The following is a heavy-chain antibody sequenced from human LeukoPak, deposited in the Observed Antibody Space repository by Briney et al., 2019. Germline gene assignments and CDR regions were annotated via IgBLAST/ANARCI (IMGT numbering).Heavy chain of an antibody. CDR1: GGSISSGGLY. D-gene: IGHD3-3*01. V-gene: IGHV4-31*03. CDR3: ARGEDLYYDFWSGYYRAGRYFDY. J-gene: IGHJ4*02. Sequence: SETLSLSCTVSGGSISSGGLYWSWIRQHPGKGLEWIGYIYYSGSTYYNPSLKSRVTISVDTSKNQFSLELSSVIAADTAVYYCARGEDLYYDFWSGYYRAGRYFDYWGQGTLVTVSS. CDR2: IYYSGST.